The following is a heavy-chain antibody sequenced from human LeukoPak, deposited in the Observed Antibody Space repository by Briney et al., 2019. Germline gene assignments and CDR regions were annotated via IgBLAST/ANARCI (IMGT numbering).Heavy chain of an antibody. J-gene: IGHJ4*02. CDR1: LYTFTSYI. D-gene: IGHD4-17*01. Sequence: ASVKVSCKAPLYTFTSYIMHSVREAPGQRLEWMGWINAGNGNTKYSQKFQGRVTITRDTSASTAYMELSSLRSEDTAVYYCARVDYGDSYFDYWGQGTLVTVSS. V-gene: IGHV1-3*01. CDR2: INAGNGNT. CDR3: ARVDYGDSYFDY.